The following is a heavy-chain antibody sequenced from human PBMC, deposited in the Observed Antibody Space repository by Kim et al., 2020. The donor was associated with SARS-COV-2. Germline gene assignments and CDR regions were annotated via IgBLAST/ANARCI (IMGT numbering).Heavy chain of an antibody. CDR1: GGSISSSNW. CDR2: IYHSGST. D-gene: IGHD5-18*01. Sequence: SETLSLTCAVSGGSISSSNWWSWVRQPPGKGLEWIGEIYHSGSTNYNPSLKSRVTISVDKSKNQFSLKLSSVTAADTAVYYCARDLVDTAMANWFDPWGQGTLVTVSS. V-gene: IGHV4-4*02. CDR3: ARDLVDTAMANWFDP. J-gene: IGHJ5*02.